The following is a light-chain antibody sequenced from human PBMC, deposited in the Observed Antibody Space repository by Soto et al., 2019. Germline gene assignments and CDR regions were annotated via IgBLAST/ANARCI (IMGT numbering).Light chain of an antibody. Sequence: QSVLTQPASVSGSPGQSITISFTGTSSDVGSYNYVSWYQQHPGKAPKLMIYDVSNRPSGVSNRFSGSKSGNTASLTISGLQAEDDANYYCSSFTSSTTYVFGTGTKVTVL. CDR3: SSFTSSTTYV. J-gene: IGLJ1*01. CDR2: DVS. V-gene: IGLV2-14*01. CDR1: SSDVGSYNY.